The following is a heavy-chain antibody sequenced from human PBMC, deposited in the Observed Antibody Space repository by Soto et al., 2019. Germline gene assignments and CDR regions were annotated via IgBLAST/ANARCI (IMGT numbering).Heavy chain of an antibody. CDR3: AKAGKWLLPQDYYYGMDV. V-gene: IGHV3-23*01. D-gene: IGHD3-22*01. J-gene: IGHJ6*02. CDR1: GFTFSSYA. Sequence: EVQLLESGGGLVQPGGSLRLSCAASGFTFSSYAMSWVRQAPGKGLEWVSAISGSGGSTYYADSVKGRFTISRDNSKNTLYLQMNSLRAEDTAVYYCAKAGKWLLPQDYYYGMDVWGQGTTVTVSS. CDR2: ISGSGGST.